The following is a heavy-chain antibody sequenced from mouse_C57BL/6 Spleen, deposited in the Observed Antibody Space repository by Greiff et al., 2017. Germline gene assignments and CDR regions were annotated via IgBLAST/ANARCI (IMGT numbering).Heavy chain of an antibody. D-gene: IGHD1-1*02. CDR3: ARRGGQAWFAY. CDR1: GSTFTDYY. J-gene: IGHJ3*01. CDR2: INPYNGGT. Sequence: VQLKQSGPVLVKPGASVKMSCKASGSTFTDYYMNWVKQSHGKSLEWIGVINPYNGGTSYNQKFKGKATLTVDKSSSTAYMELNSLTSEDSAVYYCARRGGQAWFAYWGQGTLVTVSA. V-gene: IGHV1-19*01.